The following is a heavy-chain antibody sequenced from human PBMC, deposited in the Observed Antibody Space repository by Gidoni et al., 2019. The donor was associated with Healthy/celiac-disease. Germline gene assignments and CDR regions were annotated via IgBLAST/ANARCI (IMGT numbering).Heavy chain of an antibody. CDR3: ARDHLVGYCSGGSCYSVYYYGMDV. D-gene: IGHD2-15*01. J-gene: IGHJ6*02. V-gene: IGHV1-2*02. Sequence: QVQLVQSGAEVKKPGASVKVSCKASGYTFTGYYMHWVRPAPGQGLEWMGWINPNSGGTNYAQKFQGRVTMTRDTSISTAYMELSRLRSDDTAVYYCARDHLVGYCSGGSCYSVYYYGMDVWGQGTTVTVSS. CDR1: GYTFTGYY. CDR2: INPNSGGT.